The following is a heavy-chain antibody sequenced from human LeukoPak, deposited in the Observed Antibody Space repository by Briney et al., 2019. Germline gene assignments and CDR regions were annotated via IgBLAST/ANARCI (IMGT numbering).Heavy chain of an antibody. J-gene: IGHJ3*02. CDR2: INPSGGST. Sequence: ASVKVSCKASGYTFTGFGVSWVRQAPGQGLEWMGIINPSGGSTSYAQKFQGRVTMTRDMSTSTVYMELSSLRSEDTAVYYCAREEDAFDIWGQGTMVTVSS. CDR3: AREEDAFDI. V-gene: IGHV1-46*01. CDR1: GYTFTGFG.